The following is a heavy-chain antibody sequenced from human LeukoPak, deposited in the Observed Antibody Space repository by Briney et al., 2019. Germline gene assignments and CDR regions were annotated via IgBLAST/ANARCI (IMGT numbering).Heavy chain of an antibody. CDR3: ARHFTVEMATADAAFDI. D-gene: IGHD5-24*01. V-gene: IGHV4-38-2*01. CDR1: GYSISSGYY. CDR2: IYHSGST. Sequence: SETLSLTCAVSGYSISSGYYWGWIRQPPGKGLEWIGSIYHSGSTYYNPSLKSRVTISVDTSKNQFSLKLSSVAAADTAVYYCARHFTVEMATADAAFDIWGQGTMVTVSS. J-gene: IGHJ3*02.